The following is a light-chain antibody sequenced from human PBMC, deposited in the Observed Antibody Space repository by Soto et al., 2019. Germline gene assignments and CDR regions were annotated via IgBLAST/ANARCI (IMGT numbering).Light chain of an antibody. CDR2: EVS. V-gene: IGLV2-14*01. CDR3: QSYDSSLGGNYV. CDR1: SSDVGGYNY. Sequence: QSVLTQPASVSGSPEQSITISCTGTSSDVGGYNYVSWYQQHPGKAPKLIIYEVSNRPSGVPNRFSGSKSGTSASLAITGLQAEDEADYYCQSYDSSLGGNYVFGTGTKLTVL. J-gene: IGLJ1*01.